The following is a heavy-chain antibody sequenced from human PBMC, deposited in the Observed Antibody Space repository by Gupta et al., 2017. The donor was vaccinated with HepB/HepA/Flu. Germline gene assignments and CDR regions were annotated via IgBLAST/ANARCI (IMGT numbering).Heavy chain of an antibody. CDR1: GFIFSHFW. J-gene: IGHJ4*02. V-gene: IGHV3-7*01. CDR2: IKQDGSEE. D-gene: IGHD3-10*01. CDR3: ATFLCDSEGSASQPIDH. Sequence: EVQLVESGGGLVQPGGSLRLSCGASGFIFSHFWMRWVRQAPGKGLEWVANIKQDGSEEEYVGSGKCRFTISRDNAKNSLELQMNNLSDEEKAVYFCATFLCDSEGSASQPIDHWGQGTLVTVSS.